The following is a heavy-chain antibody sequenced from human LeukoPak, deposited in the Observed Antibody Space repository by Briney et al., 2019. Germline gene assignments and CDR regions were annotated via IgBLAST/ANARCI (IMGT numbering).Heavy chain of an antibody. CDR3: ARGYCSSTSCYIGAIDY. V-gene: IGHV4-39*01. D-gene: IGHD2-2*02. CDR2: IYYSGST. CDR1: GGSISSSSYY. Sequence: SETLSVTCTVSGGSISSSSYYWGWIRQPPGKGLEWIGSIYYSGSTYYNPSLKSRVTISVDTSKNQFSLKLSSVTAADTAVYYCARGYCSSTSCYIGAIDYWGQGTLVTVSS. J-gene: IGHJ4*02.